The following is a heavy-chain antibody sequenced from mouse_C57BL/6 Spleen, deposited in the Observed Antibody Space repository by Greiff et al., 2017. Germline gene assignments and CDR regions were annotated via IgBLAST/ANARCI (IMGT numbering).Heavy chain of an antibody. CDR2: ISYDGSN. D-gene: IGHD4-1*01. Sequence: EVQLQQSGPGLVKPSQSLSLTCSVTGYSITSGYYWNWIRQFPGNKLEWMGYISYDGSNNYNPSLKNRISITRDTSKNQFFLKLNSVTTEDTATYYCARGDWSPFDYWGQGTTLTVSS. J-gene: IGHJ2*01. CDR3: ARGDWSPFDY. V-gene: IGHV3-6*01. CDR1: GYSITSGYY.